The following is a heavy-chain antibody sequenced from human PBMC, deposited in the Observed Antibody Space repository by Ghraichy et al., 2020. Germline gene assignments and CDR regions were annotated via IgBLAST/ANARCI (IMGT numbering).Heavy chain of an antibody. CDR1: GFTFSSYW. J-gene: IGHJ4*02. CDR3: AIPGDSSGPYRD. CDR2: INSDGSST. Sequence: GGSLRLSCAVSGFTFSSYWMHWVRQAPGKGLVWVSRINSDGSSTSYADSVKGRFTISRDNAKNTLYLQMNSLKAEDTAGYYCAIPGDSSGPYRDWGQGTLVTVSS. V-gene: IGHV3-74*01. D-gene: IGHD6-19*01.